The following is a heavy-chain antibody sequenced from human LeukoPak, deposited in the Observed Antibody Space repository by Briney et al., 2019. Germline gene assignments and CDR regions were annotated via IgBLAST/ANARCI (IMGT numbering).Heavy chain of an antibody. D-gene: IGHD2-2*01. V-gene: IGHV1-18*01. CDR3: ARDYYCSSTSCPFIRRYYYGMDV. CDR2: ISAYNGNT. Sequence: GASVKVSCKASGYTFTSYGISWVRQAPGQGLEWMGWISAYNGNTNYAQKLQGRVTMTTDTSTSTAYMELRSLRSDDTAVYYCARDYYCSSTSCPFIRRYYYGMDVWGQGTTVTASS. J-gene: IGHJ6*02. CDR1: GYTFTSYG.